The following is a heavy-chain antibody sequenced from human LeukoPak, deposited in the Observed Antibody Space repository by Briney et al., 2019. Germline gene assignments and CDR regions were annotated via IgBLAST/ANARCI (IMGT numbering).Heavy chain of an antibody. J-gene: IGHJ3*02. V-gene: IGHV4-59*05. CDR1: GGPISSYY. D-gene: IGHD3-22*01. Sequence: PSETLSLTCSVSGGPISSYYWSWIRQPPGKGLEWIGSIYYSGTTYYNPSLKSRVTISVDTSRNQFSLKLSSVTAADTAVFHCARNSRGYYDSTGYYYGSHAFDIWGQGTMVTVSS. CDR2: IYYSGTT. CDR3: ARNSRGYYDSTGYYYGSHAFDI.